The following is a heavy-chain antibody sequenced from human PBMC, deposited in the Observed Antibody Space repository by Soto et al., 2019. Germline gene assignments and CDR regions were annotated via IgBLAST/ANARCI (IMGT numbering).Heavy chain of an antibody. J-gene: IGHJ5*02. CDR2: IVPMFGTA. V-gene: IGHV1-69*05. D-gene: IGHD3-3*01. CDR3: AKDGNPGYSFWSGPLGGGRFDP. CDR1: GGTFGNTA. Sequence: QVQLVQSGAEVKEPGSSVNVSCKTSGGTFGNTAVTWVRQAPGQGLEWIGGIVPMFGTANYAQKFRGRVRITTDESTSTTYMELSSLRSDDTAVYYWAKDGNPGYSFWSGPLGGGRFDPWGQGTLVTVSS.